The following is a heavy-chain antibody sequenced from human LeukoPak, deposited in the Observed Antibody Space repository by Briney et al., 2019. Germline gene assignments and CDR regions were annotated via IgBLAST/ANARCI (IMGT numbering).Heavy chain of an antibody. J-gene: IGHJ4*02. V-gene: IGHV3-23*01. CDR2: ISGGGSST. CDR1: GFRFSNYA. Sequence: GGSLRLSCTASGFRFSNYAMNWVRQAPGKGLEWVSVISGGGSSTNYTDPVKGRFTISRDNSKNTLYLQMNSLRAEDTAVYYCTSLSDAIESRGTRNYWGQGTLVTVSS. CDR3: TSLSDAIESRGTRNY. D-gene: IGHD2-8*01.